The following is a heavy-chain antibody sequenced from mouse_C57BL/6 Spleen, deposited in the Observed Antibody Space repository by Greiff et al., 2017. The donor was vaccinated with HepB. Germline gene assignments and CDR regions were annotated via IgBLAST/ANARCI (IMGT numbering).Heavy chain of an antibody. D-gene: IGHD2-4*01. CDR1: GFTFSDYY. CDR2: INYDGSST. V-gene: IGHV5-16*01. CDR3: ARDGYYDYDGAMAY. J-gene: IGHJ4*01. Sequence: DVKLVESEGGLVQPGSSMKLSCTASGFTFSDYYMAWVRQVPEKGLEWVANINYDGSSTYYLDSLKSRFIISRDNTKNILYLQMSSLKSEDTATYYCARDGYYDYDGAMAYWGQGTSVTVSS.